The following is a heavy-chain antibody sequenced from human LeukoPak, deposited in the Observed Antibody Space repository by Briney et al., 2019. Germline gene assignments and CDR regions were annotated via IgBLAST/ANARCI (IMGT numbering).Heavy chain of an antibody. V-gene: IGHV4-39*01. CDR1: RGSIRFSGYY. D-gene: IGHD5-12*01. J-gene: IGHJ4*02. Sequence: SETLSLTCTFSRGSIRFSGYYWGWIRQPPGKGLEWIGSISYGRPTRYNPSLKSQVTIYKDTSRNQFSLRVNSVTATDTAMYYCARYTVGPMEDSRGQGTLVTVSS. CDR3: ARYTVGPMEDS. CDR2: ISYGRPT.